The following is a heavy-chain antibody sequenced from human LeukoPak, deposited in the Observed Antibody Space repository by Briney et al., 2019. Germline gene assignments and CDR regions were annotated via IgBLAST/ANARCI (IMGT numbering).Heavy chain of an antibody. CDR2: IIPIFGTA. Sequence: SVNVSCKASGGTFSSYAISGVRQAPGQGLEWVGGIIPIFGTANYAQKFQGRVTITADESRSTAYVELSSLRSEDTAVYYCARVNSSSWYNYFDYWGQGTLVTVSS. CDR3: ARVNSSSWYNYFDY. D-gene: IGHD6-13*01. J-gene: IGHJ4*02. V-gene: IGHV1-69*01. CDR1: GGTFSSYA.